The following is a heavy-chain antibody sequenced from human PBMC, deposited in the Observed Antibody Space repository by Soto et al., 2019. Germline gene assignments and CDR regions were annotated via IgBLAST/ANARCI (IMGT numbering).Heavy chain of an antibody. J-gene: IGHJ6*02. CDR1: GFTFSCYW. CDR2: ISNSGNTI. V-gene: IGHV3-48*04. D-gene: IGHD1-20*01. CDR3: ARDIDNRDYYYGLDV. Sequence: GGSLRLSCTVSGFTFSCYWMNWVRQAPGKGLEWISYISNSGNTIYVADSMRGRFTISRDNAKNSLFLQMNSLRADDTAVYYCARDIDNRDYYYGLDVWGQGTTVTVSS.